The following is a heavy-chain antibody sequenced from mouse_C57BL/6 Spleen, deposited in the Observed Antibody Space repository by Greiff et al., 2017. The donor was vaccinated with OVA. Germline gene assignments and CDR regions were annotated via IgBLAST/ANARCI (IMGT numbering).Heavy chain of an antibody. D-gene: IGHD4-1*01. CDR2: IRNKANGYTT. CDR3: ARYPLGRRAMDY. CDR1: GFTFTDYY. V-gene: IGHV7-3*01. J-gene: IGHJ4*01. Sequence: EVKVVESGGGLVQPGGSLSLSCAASGFTFTDYYMSWVRQPPGKALEWLGFIRNKANGYTTEYSASVKGRFTISRDNSQSILYLQMNALRAEDSATYYCARYPLGRRAMDYWGQGTSVTVSS.